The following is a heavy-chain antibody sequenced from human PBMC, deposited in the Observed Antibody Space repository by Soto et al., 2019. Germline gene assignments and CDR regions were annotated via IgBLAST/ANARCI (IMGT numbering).Heavy chain of an antibody. CDR1: GGSITSSSFY. V-gene: IGHV4-39*01. CDR2: IYYSGST. J-gene: IGHJ4*02. D-gene: IGHD3-9*01. Sequence: TSETLSLTCTVSGGSITSSSFYWGWIRQPPGKGLEWIGIIYYSGSTYYNPSLKSRVTISVDTSKSQFSLNLNSVTSADTAVYYCARGYDILTGPLDYWGPGTLVTVSS. CDR3: ARGYDILTGPLDY.